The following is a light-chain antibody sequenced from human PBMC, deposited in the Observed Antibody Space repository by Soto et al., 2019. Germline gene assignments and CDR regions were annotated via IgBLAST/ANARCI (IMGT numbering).Light chain of an antibody. Sequence: DIQMTQSPSTLSGSVGDRVTITCRASQTISSWLAWYQQKPGKAPKLLIYKASTLKSGVPSRFSGSGSGTEFTLTISSLQSEDFAVYSCQQYNTWPLTFXGGTKVDIK. CDR2: KAS. CDR1: QTISSW. J-gene: IGKJ4*01. CDR3: QQYNTWPLT. V-gene: IGKV1-5*03.